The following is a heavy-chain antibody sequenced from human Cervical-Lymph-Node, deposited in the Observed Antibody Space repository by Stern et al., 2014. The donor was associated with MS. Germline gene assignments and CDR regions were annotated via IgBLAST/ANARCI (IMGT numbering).Heavy chain of an antibody. V-gene: IGHV1-46*03. D-gene: IGHD2-2*01. J-gene: IGHJ4*02. Sequence: QVQLGQSGAEVKKPGASVKLSCKASGYTFTSYYLHWVRQAPGQGLEWMGIINPSGGSTTYAQKFQGRVTMTRDTSTSTVYMELSSLRSEDTAVYYCARVEIASWKFDYWGQGTLVTVSS. CDR2: INPSGGST. CDR3: ARVEIASWKFDY. CDR1: GYTFTSYY.